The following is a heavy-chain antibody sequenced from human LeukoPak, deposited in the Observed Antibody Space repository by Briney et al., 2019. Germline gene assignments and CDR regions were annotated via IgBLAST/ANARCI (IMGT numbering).Heavy chain of an antibody. J-gene: IGHJ4*02. CDR1: GGSISSYY. D-gene: IGHD2-15*01. Sequence: SETLSLTCTVSGGSISSYYWSWIRQPPGKGLEWIGYIYYSGSTNYNPSLKSRVTISVDTSNNQFSLKLSSVTAADTAVYYCARHAPGRMNGSSCVDYWGQGTLVTVPS. CDR3: ARHAPGRMNGSSCVDY. V-gene: IGHV4-59*01. CDR2: IYYSGST.